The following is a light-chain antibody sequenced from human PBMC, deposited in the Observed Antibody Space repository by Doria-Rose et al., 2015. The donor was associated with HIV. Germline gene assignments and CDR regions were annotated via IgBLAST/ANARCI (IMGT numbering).Light chain of an antibody. Sequence: DIQMTQSPESLGMSLGERATLNCKSNQSLLYTSKNYLAWYQQKPGQPPKLLIYWASTRQSGVTARFSGSGSGTDFTLAISSLEAEDVAVYYYQQYYDTPSFGPGTTVDIK. J-gene: IGKJ3*01. V-gene: IGKV4-1*01. CDR2: WAS. CDR1: QSLLYTSKNY. CDR3: QQYYDTPS.